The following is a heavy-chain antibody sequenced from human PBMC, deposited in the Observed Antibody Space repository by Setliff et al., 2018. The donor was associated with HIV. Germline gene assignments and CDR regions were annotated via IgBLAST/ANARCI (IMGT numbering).Heavy chain of an antibody. Sequence: ASETLSLTCSVSGGSISSSAYYRGWIRQPPGKGLEWIGNIYYSGTTYYNPSLKSRVTISVDTSKNQYFVRLSSVTAADTAFYYCARMWRWSGPESYYFDSWGRGTLVTVSS. V-gene: IGHV4-39*01. CDR3: ARMWRWSGPESYYFDS. J-gene: IGHJ4*02. CDR2: IYYSGTT. CDR1: GGSISSSAYY. D-gene: IGHD2-21*01.